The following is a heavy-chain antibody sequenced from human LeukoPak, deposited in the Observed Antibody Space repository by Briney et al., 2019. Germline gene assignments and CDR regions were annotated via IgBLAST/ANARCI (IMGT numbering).Heavy chain of an antibody. CDR2: ISAYNGNT. D-gene: IGHD3-3*01. Sequence: ASVKVSCKASGYTFTSYGISWVRQAPGQGLEWMGWISAYNGNTNYAQKLQGRVTMTTDTSTSTAYMELRSLRSDDTAVYYCAREPVFGVVIPYFDYWGQGTLVTVSS. V-gene: IGHV1-18*01. CDR3: AREPVFGVVIPYFDY. J-gene: IGHJ4*02. CDR1: GYTFTSYG.